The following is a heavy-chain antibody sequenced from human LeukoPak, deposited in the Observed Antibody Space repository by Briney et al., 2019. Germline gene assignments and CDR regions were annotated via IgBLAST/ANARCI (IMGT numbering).Heavy chain of an antibody. CDR3: ARSGWVRGAPRY. Sequence: SQTLSLSCTVSGGSFSSGGYYWIWNPQHPGMGLEWIGYIYYSGSTYSNPSPKSRVTISVDTSKNQFSLKLSSVTAADTGVYYCARSGWVRGAPRYWGQGTLVTVSS. CDR1: GGSFSSGGYY. D-gene: IGHD3-10*01. J-gene: IGHJ4*02. V-gene: IGHV4-31*02. CDR2: IYYSGST.